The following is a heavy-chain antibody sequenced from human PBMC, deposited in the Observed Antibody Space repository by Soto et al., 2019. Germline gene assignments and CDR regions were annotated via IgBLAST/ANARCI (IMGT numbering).Heavy chain of an antibody. D-gene: IGHD3-10*01. J-gene: IGHJ4*02. CDR3: ATSFGSGSRAFDY. CDR2: FNPILSFS. V-gene: IGHV1-69*02. CDR1: GDTFNFYT. Sequence: QVQLVQSGAEVKKPGSSVKVSCKASGDTFNFYTINWVRQAPGLWLEWMGRFNPILSFSNSAMKFQGRVTLTADKSTSTAYMLLSSLRSEDTAIYYCATSFGSGSRAFDYWGQGALVTVSS.